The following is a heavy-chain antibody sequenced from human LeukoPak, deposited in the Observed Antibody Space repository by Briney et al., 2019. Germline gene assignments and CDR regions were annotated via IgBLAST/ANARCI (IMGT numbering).Heavy chain of an antibody. CDR3: ATYGDYYPDAFDI. J-gene: IGHJ3*02. CDR2: ISSSGNII. D-gene: IGHD4-17*01. V-gene: IGHV3-11*01. CDR1: GFTFSDYY. Sequence: GGSLRLSCAASGFTFSDYYMCWIRQAPGKGLEWVSYISSSGNIIYYADSVKGRFTISRDNTKNSLYLQMNSLRAEDTAVYYCATYGDYYPDAFDIWGQGTMVIVSS.